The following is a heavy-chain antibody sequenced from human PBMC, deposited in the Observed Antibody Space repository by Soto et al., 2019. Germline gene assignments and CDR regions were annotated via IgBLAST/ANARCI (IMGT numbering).Heavy chain of an antibody. CDR3: ARDSHSSSRYSSSYARGNWFDP. Sequence: SETLSLTCTVSGGSISSYCWSWIRQPPGKGLEWIGYIYYSGSTNYNPSLKSRVTISVDTSKNQFSLKLSSVTAADTAVYYCARDSHSSSRYSSSYARGNWFDPWGQGTLVTVSS. J-gene: IGHJ5*02. D-gene: IGHD6-13*01. CDR1: GGSISSYC. V-gene: IGHV4-59*01. CDR2: IYYSGST.